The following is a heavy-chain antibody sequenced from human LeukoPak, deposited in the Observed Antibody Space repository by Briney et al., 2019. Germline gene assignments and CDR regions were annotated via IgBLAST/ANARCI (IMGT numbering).Heavy chain of an antibody. V-gene: IGHV4-34*01. CDR2: INHSGST. CDR1: GGSFSGYY. Sequence: SETLSLTCAVYGGSFSGYYWSWIRQPPGKGLEWIGEINHSGSTNYNPSLKSRVTISVDTSKNQFSLKLSSVTAADAAVYYCARGYSSSHAFDIWGQGTMVTVSS. CDR3: ARGYSSSHAFDI. J-gene: IGHJ3*02. D-gene: IGHD6-6*01.